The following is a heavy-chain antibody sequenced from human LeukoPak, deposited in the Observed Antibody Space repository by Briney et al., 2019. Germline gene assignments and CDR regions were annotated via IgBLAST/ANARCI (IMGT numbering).Heavy chain of an antibody. CDR3: ARSQGVVTPFDY. J-gene: IGHJ4*02. CDR1: GVSISTYY. D-gene: IGHD2-21*02. V-gene: IGHV4-59*01. Sequence: PSETLSLTCTVSGVSISTYYWSWIRQPPGKGLEWIGHIDYSGSTNYNPSLKSRVTISPDTSKIQFSLKLSSMTAADTAVYYCARSQGVVTPFDYWGRGTLVTVSS. CDR2: IDYSGST.